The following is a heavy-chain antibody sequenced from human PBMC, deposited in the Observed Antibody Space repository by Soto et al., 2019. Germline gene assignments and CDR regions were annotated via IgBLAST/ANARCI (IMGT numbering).Heavy chain of an antibody. CDR2: IYHSGST. CDR1: CGSISSSNW. J-gene: IGHJ6*02. D-gene: IGHD6-19*01. Sequence: SETLSLTCAVSCGSISSSNWWSWVRQPPGKGLEWIGEIYHSGSTNYNPSLKSRVTISVDKSKNQFSLKLSSVTAADTAVYYCARDASIAVAGYGMDVWGQGTTVTVSS. V-gene: IGHV4-4*02. CDR3: ARDASIAVAGYGMDV.